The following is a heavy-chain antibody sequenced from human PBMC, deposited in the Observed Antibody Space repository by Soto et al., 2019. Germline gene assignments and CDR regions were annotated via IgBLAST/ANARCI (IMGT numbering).Heavy chain of an antibody. D-gene: IGHD5-12*01. Sequence: AAAVKVSCKASGYTFFTYDISWVRQAPGQGLEWMGWISTYSGDTKYAQKFQGRVTMTTDTSTTTADLELRRLRSDDTAVYYCARHHGPTTSENWFGPWGKRTLVTVSS. V-gene: IGHV1-18*01. CDR3: ARHHGPTTSENWFGP. CDR1: GYTFFTYD. CDR2: ISTYSGDT. J-gene: IGHJ5*02.